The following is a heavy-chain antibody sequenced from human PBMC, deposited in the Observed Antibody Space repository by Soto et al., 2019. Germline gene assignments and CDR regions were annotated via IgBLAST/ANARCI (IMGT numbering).Heavy chain of an antibody. D-gene: IGHD6-6*01. J-gene: IGHJ6*02. Sequence: PGGSLRLSCAASGFTFSSYAMHWVRQAPGKGLEWVAVISYDGSNKYYADSVKGRFTISRDNSKNTLYLQMNSLRAEDTAVYYCARELDSSLLSKTYYYGMDVWGQGTTVTVSS. CDR3: ARELDSSLLSKTYYYGMDV. V-gene: IGHV3-30-3*01. CDR2: ISYDGSNK. CDR1: GFTFSSYA.